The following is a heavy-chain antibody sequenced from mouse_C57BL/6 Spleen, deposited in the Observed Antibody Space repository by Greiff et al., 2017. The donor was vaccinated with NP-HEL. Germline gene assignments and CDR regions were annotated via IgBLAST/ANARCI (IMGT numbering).Heavy chain of an antibody. CDR2: ISDGGSYT. D-gene: IGHD1-1*01. V-gene: IGHV5-4*01. CDR1: GFTFSSYA. CDR3: ARDKDYGSSSWYFDV. Sequence: EVKLVESGGGLVKPGGSLKLSCAASGFTFSSYAMSWVRQTPEKRLEWVATISDGGSYTYYPDNVKGRFTISRDNAKNNLYLQMSHLKSEDTAMYYCARDKDYGSSSWYFDVWGTGTTVTVSS. J-gene: IGHJ1*03.